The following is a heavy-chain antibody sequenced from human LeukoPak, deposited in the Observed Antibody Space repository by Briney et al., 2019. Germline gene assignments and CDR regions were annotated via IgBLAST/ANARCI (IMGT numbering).Heavy chain of an antibody. CDR1: GFTFSRHG. J-gene: IGHJ4*02. Sequence: PGGSLRLSCAASGFTFSRHGMHWVRQAPGKALEWVSAISNTAGSTYYADSGKGRFTISRDTSKNTLFLQMGTLRAEDTAVYFCARHSPYSHGYFDSWGQGALVTVSS. D-gene: IGHD5-18*01. CDR3: ARHSPYSHGYFDS. V-gene: IGHV3-23*01. CDR2: ISNTAGST.